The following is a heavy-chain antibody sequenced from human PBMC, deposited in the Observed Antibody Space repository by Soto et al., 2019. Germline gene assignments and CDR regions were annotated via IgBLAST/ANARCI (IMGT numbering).Heavy chain of an antibody. D-gene: IGHD6-19*01. CDR1: GGSIGGYD. J-gene: IGHJ4*02. V-gene: IGHV4-59*01. CDR2: IYYSGST. Sequence: SETLCLTCTVSGGSIGGYDGSWIRQPPGKGLEWIGYIYYSGSTNYNPSLKSRVTISVDTSKNQFSLKLSSVTAADTAVYYCASYSSGWYYFDYWGQGTLVTVSS. CDR3: ASYSSGWYYFDY.